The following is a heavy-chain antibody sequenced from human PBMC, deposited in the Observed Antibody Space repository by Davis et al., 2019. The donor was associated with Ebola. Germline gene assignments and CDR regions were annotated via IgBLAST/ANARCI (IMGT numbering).Heavy chain of an antibody. J-gene: IGHJ4*02. CDR1: GGSMSSYY. D-gene: IGHD1-26*01. V-gene: IGHV4-59*01. CDR2: IYYGGTT. CDR3: ARTPQYTSYGSYFDY. Sequence: SETLSLTCTASGGSMSSYYWSWIRQPPGKGLEWIGNIYYGGTTNYNPSLKSRVTISGDTSKNQFSLNVNSVNAADTAMYYCARTPQYTSYGSYFDYWGQGALVTVSS.